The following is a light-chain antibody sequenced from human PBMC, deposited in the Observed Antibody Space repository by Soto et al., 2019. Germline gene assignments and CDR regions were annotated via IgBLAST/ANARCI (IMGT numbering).Light chain of an antibody. V-gene: IGKV1-12*01. CDR2: GSS. CDR3: QRANSYPWT. J-gene: IGKJ1*01. CDR1: QGVSDW. Sequence: FHMTPFPSSVSATVGARATITARASQGVSDWVAWSQQKPGEAPKLLIYGSSSLLSGVPSRFSGTRSGTDFTLTISSLQPEDFATYYCQRANSYPWTFGQGTKVDI.